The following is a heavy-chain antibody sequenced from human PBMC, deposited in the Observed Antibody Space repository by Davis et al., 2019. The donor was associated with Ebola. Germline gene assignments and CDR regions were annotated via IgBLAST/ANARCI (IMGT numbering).Heavy chain of an antibody. V-gene: IGHV5-51*01. CDR2: IYPGDSGT. CDR3: ASLRRTITGMDDGFDI. D-gene: IGHD2-8*02. CDR1: GYDFTKYW. Sequence: GGSLRLSCEASGYDFTKYWIGWVRQMPGKGLEWVGIIYPGDSGTRYSPSFQGQVTISVDKSINTAYLQWTNVKASDTAMYYCASLRRTITGMDDGFDIWGQGTMVTVSS. J-gene: IGHJ3*02.